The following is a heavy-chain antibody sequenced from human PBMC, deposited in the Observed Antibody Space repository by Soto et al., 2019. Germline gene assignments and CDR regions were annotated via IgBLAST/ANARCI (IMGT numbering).Heavy chain of an antibody. Sequence: GGSLRLSCAASGFTFSSYGMHWVRQAPGKGLEWVAVISYDGSNKYYADSVKGRFTISRGNSKNTLFLLINSLRTEDTAVYYCAKDGSPYCAGDCYSYYFDYWGQGTLVTVSS. CDR3: AKDGSPYCAGDCYSYYFDY. J-gene: IGHJ4*02. D-gene: IGHD2-21*02. CDR1: GFTFSSYG. V-gene: IGHV3-30*18. CDR2: ISYDGSNK.